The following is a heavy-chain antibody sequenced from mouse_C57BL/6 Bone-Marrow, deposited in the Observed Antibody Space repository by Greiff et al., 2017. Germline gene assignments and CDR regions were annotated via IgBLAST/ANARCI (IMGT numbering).Heavy chain of an antibody. J-gene: IGHJ3*01. CDR2: IHPNSGST. V-gene: IGHV1-64*01. CDR3: ARKSPLYYYGSSAWFAY. Sequence: QVQLQQPGAELVKPGASVKLSCKASGYTFTSYWMHWVKQRPGQGLEWIGMIHPNSGSTNYNEKFQSKATLTVDKSSSPAYMQLSSLTSEDSAVYYCARKSPLYYYGSSAWFAYWGQGTLVTVSA. D-gene: IGHD1-1*01. CDR1: GYTFTSYW.